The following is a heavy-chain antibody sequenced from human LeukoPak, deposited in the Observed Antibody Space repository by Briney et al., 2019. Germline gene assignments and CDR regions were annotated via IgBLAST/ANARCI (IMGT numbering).Heavy chain of an antibody. J-gene: IGHJ4*02. CDR2: INSNSGGP. D-gene: IGHD5-12*01. CDR1: GYTFTSYY. V-gene: IGHV1-2*02. CDR3: ARYLSGYDYFDY. Sequence: ASVRVSCKASGYTFTSYYMHWMRQAPGQGLEWMGWINSNSGGPKYAQKFQGRVTMTRDTSISTVYMVLNTLTSDDTAIYYCARYLSGYDYFDYWGQGTLVTVSS.